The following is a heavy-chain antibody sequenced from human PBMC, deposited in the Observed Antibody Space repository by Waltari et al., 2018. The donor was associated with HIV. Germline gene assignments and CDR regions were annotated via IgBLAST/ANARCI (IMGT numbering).Heavy chain of an antibody. CDR1: GSTFIGYF. D-gene: IGHD3-16*01. CDR2: LNPRSGDT. Sequence: QDQLIQSGTEVKEHGASLRVSCRASGSTFIGYFIHWVRQAPGQGLEWMGDLNPRSGDTEYAQKFRGRVTLTGDTSVNTAYLDLKGLRFDDTATYFCHRPWDSDHWGSDLWGQGTLVIVS. J-gene: IGHJ4*01. CDR3: HRPWDSDHWGSDL. V-gene: IGHV1-2*02.